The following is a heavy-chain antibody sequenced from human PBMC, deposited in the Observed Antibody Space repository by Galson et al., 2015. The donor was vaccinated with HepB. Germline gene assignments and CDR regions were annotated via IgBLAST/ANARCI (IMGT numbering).Heavy chain of an antibody. V-gene: IGHV3-30-3*01. CDR3: ARIYYDSNAYYYGGVFDY. CDR2: ISYDGRNK. D-gene: IGHD3-22*01. Sequence: SLRLSCAASGFTFSSYTMHWVRQAPGKGLEWVAVISYDGRNKFYADSVKGRFTISRDNSKNTLYLQMNSLSAEDTAVYYCARIYYDSNAYYYGGVFDYWGQGTLVTVSS. CDR1: GFTFSSYT. J-gene: IGHJ4*02.